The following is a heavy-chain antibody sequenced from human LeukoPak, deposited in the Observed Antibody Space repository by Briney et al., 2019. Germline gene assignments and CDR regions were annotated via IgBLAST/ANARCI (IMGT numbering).Heavy chain of an antibody. V-gene: IGHV4-38-2*01. J-gene: IGHJ3*02. CDR2: IYHSGNI. D-gene: IGHD3-22*01. CDR3: ARHDSSGPYNAFDI. Sequence: PGGSLRLSCAASGFTFSDYYMSWIRQAPGKGLEWIGSIYHSGNIYYNPSLKSRVTISVDTSKNQFSLKLSSVTAADTAVYYCARHDSSGPYNAFDIWGQGTMVTVSS. CDR1: GFTFSDYY.